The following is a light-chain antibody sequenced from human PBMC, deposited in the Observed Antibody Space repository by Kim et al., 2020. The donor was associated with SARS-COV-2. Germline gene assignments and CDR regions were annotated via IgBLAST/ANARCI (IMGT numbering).Light chain of an antibody. V-gene: IGLV3-19*01. Sequence: APGQTVRITCQGDSLRSYYATWYQQKPGQAPILVIYGKNNRPSGIPDRFSGSSSGNTASLTITGTQAGDEADYYCNSRDSNDNVVFGGGTQLTVL. CDR2: GKN. CDR1: SLRSYY. J-gene: IGLJ2*01. CDR3: NSRDSNDNVV.